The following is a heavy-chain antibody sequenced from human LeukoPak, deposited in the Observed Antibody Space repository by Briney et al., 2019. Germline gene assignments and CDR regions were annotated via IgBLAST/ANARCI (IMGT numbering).Heavy chain of an antibody. CDR3: ARHRPRQQWLARRVDY. CDR1: GYSFTSYW. V-gene: IGHV5-51*01. J-gene: IGHJ4*02. Sequence: GESLKISCKGSGYSFTSYWIGWVRQLPGKGLEWMGIIYPGDSDTRYSPSFQGQVTISADKPISTAYLQWSSLKASDTAMYYCARHRPRQQWLARRVDYWGQGTLVTVSS. CDR2: IYPGDSDT. D-gene: IGHD6-19*01.